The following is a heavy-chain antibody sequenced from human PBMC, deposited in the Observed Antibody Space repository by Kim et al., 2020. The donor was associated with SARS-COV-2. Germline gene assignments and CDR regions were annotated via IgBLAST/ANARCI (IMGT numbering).Heavy chain of an antibody. CDR3: ARDVEYSSSLLDY. CDR1: GFTFSSYW. J-gene: IGHJ4*02. Sequence: GGSLRLSCAASGFTFSSYWMSWVRQAPGKGLEWVANIKQDGSEKYYVDSVKGRFTISRDNAKNSLYLQMNSLRAEDTAVYYCARDVEYSSSLLDYWGQGTLVTVSS. V-gene: IGHV3-7*01. D-gene: IGHD6-6*01. CDR2: IKQDGSEK.